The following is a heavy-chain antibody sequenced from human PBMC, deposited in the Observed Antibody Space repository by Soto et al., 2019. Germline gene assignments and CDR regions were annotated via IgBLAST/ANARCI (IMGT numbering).Heavy chain of an antibody. Sequence: QVQLVESGGGVVQPGRSLRLSCAASGFTFSSYGMHWVRQAPGKGLEWVAVISYDGSNKYYADSVKGRFTISRDNSKNTLYLQMNSLRAEDTAVYYCAKSYGSPSVAFDIWGQGTMVTVSS. D-gene: IGHD3-10*01. J-gene: IGHJ3*02. V-gene: IGHV3-30*18. CDR1: GFTFSSYG. CDR2: ISYDGSNK. CDR3: AKSYGSPSVAFDI.